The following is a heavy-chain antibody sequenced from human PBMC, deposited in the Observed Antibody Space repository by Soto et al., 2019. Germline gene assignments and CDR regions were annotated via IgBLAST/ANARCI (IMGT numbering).Heavy chain of an antibody. CDR2: IYYSGST. CDR1: GGTISRYY. V-gene: IGHV4-59*01. D-gene: IGHD7-27*01. J-gene: IGHJ4*02. Sequence: SPAQSLTCTVRGGTISRYYWSWIRQPPGKGLEWIGYIYYSGSTNYNPSLKSRVTISVDTSKNQFSLKVSSVTAADTAVYYCARRWGTSFDFWGQGTLVTVSS. CDR3: ARRWGTSFDF.